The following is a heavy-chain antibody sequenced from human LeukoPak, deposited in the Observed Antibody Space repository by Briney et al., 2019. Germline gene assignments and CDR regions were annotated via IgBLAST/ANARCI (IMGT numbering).Heavy chain of an antibody. CDR3: ARGRNEYYDFWSGYSQSLDY. V-gene: IGHV4-34*01. J-gene: IGHJ4*02. CDR1: GGAFSGYY. D-gene: IGHD3-3*01. CDR2: INHSGST. Sequence: SETLSLTCAVDGGAFSGYYWSWIRHPPGKGLEWIGEINHSGSTNYNPSLKSRVTISVDTSKNQFSLKLSSVTAADTAVYYCARGRNEYYDFWSGYSQSLDYWGQGTLVTVSS.